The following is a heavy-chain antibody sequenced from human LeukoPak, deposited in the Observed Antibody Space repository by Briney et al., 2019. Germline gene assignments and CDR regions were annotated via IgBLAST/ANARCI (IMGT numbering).Heavy chain of an antibody. D-gene: IGHD3-22*01. J-gene: IGHJ4*02. Sequence: PSETLSLTCTVSGYSISSGYYWGWIRQPAGKGLEWIGSIYYSGSTYYNPSFKSRVTISVDTSKNQFSLKLSSVTAADTAVYYCARVTGYMIEDYFDYWGQGTLDTVSS. CDR1: GYSISSGYY. CDR2: IYYSGST. CDR3: ARVTGYMIEDYFDY. V-gene: IGHV4-38-2*02.